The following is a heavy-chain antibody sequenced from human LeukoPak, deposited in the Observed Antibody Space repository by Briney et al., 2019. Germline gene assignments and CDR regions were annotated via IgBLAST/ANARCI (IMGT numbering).Heavy chain of an antibody. CDR2: IQPSGNT. J-gene: IGHJ4*02. CDR1: GGSVRSGSDY. Sequence: SETLSLTCTVSGGSVRSGSDYWNWIRQPAGEGLEWLGRIQPSGNTNYSPSLKSRVSISIDTSKNQFSLKLSSVTAADTAVYYCARESGIAAAGNPEHGFDYWGQGTLVTVSS. V-gene: IGHV4-61*10. D-gene: IGHD6-13*01. CDR3: ARESGIAAAGNPEHGFDY.